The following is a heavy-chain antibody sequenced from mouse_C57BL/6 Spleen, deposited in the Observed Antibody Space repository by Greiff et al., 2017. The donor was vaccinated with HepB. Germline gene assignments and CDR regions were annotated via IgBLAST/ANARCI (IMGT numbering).Heavy chain of an antibody. CDR3: ARDNLGREFAY. V-gene: IGHV3-6*01. D-gene: IGHD4-1*01. Sequence: EVKLQESGPGLVKPSQSLSLTCSVTGYSITSGYYWNWIRQFPGNKLEWMGYISYDGSNNYNPSLKNRISITRDTSKNQFFLKLNSVTTEDTATYYCARDNLGREFAYWGQGTLVTVSA. J-gene: IGHJ3*01. CDR2: ISYDGSN. CDR1: GYSITSGYY.